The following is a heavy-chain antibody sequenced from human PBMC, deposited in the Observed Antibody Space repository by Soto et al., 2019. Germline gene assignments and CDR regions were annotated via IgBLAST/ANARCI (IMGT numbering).Heavy chain of an antibody. D-gene: IGHD6-19*01. J-gene: IGHJ4*02. V-gene: IGHV4-59*01. Sequence: PSEALSLTCTASGGSISSYYWSWIRQPPGKGLEWIGYIYYSGSTNYNPSLKSRVTIAVDTSKIQFALKLSSVTAADTAGYYCAAGIAVAAPYFFGYWGQGTLVTVSS. CDR3: AAGIAVAAPYFFGY. CDR2: IYYSGST. CDR1: GGSISSYY.